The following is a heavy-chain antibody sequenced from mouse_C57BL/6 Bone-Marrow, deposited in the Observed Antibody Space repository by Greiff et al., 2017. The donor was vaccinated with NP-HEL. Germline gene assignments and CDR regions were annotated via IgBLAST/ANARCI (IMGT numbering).Heavy chain of an antibody. CDR2: ISYDGSN. J-gene: IGHJ1*03. V-gene: IGHV3-6*01. CDR1: GYSITSGYS. D-gene: IGHD1-1*01. Sequence: VQLKESGPGLVKPSQSLSLTCSVTGYSITSGYSWNWIRQFPGNKLEWMGYISYDGSNNYNPSLKNRISITRDTSKNQFFLKLNSVTTEDTATYYCARDLTTVVATDWYFDVWGTGTTVTVSS. CDR3: ARDLTTVVATDWYFDV.